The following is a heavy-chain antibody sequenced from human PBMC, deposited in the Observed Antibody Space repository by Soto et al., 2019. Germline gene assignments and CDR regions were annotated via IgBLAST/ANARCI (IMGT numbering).Heavy chain of an antibody. J-gene: IGHJ3*02. V-gene: IGHV4-4*02. D-gene: IGHD3-10*01. Sequence: QVQLQESGPGLVKPSGTLSLTCAVSSGSISSSNWWSWVRQPPGKGLEWIGEIYHSGSTNYNPSLKSRVTISVDKSKNQFSLKLSSVPAADTAVYYCAGGITMVRGVIAYDAFDIWGQGTMVTVSS. CDR1: SGSISSSNW. CDR2: IYHSGST. CDR3: AGGITMVRGVIAYDAFDI.